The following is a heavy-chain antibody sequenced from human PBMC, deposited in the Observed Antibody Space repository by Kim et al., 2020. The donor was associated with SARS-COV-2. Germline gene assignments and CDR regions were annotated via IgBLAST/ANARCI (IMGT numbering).Heavy chain of an antibody. CDR3: ARGEVDWWELLTY. Sequence: ASVKVSCKASGYTFTGYYMHWVRQAPGQGLEWMGWINPNSGGTNYAQKFQGRVTMTRDTSISTAYMELSRLRSDDTAVYYCARGEVDWWELLTYWGQGTLVTVSS. CDR2: INPNSGGT. D-gene: IGHD1-26*01. V-gene: IGHV1-2*02. J-gene: IGHJ4*02. CDR1: GYTFTGYY.